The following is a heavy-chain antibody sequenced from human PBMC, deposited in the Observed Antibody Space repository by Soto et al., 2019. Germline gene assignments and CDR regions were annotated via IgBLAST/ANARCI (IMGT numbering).Heavy chain of an antibody. CDR2: ISSSSSYT. Sequence: PGGSLRLSCAASGFTFSSYSMNWVRQAPGKGLEWVSSISSSSSYTYYADSVKGRFTISRDNAKNSLYLQMNSLRAEDTAVYYCARDLGFLEWLSYGMDVWGRGPTVTVSS. CDR1: GFTFSSYS. V-gene: IGHV3-21*01. D-gene: IGHD3-3*01. CDR3: ARDLGFLEWLSYGMDV. J-gene: IGHJ6*02.